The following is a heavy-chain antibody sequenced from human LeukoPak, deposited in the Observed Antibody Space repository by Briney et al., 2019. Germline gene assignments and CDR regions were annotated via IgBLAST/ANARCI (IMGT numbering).Heavy chain of an antibody. Sequence: GGSLRLSCAASGFTFSDYYMSWIRQAPGKGLEWVSYISSSGSTTYYADSGKGRFTISRDNAKNSLYLQMNSLRAEDTAVYYCARDYTNRLRPFDYWGQGTLVTVSS. J-gene: IGHJ4*02. CDR1: GFTFSDYY. CDR2: ISSSGSTT. D-gene: IGHD2-8*01. CDR3: ARDYTNRLRPFDY. V-gene: IGHV3-11*04.